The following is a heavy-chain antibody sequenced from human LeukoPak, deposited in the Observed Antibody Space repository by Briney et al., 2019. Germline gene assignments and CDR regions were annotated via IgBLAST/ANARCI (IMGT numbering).Heavy chain of an antibody. J-gene: IGHJ4*02. CDR3: ARSTGETGPFDY. V-gene: IGHV5-51*01. D-gene: IGHD2-8*02. CDR1: GYTFSSNW. Sequence: GESLKISCKVSGYTFSSNWIGWVRQMPGKGLEWMGIIYPGDSDTRYSPSFQGQVTISADESISTAYLQWSSLKASDTAMYYCARSTGETGPFDYWGQGTLVTVSS. CDR2: IYPGDSDT.